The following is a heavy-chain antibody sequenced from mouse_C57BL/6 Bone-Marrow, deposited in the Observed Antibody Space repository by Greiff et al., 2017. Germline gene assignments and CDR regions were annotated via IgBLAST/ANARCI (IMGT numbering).Heavy chain of an antibody. CDR3: AITTVVETGTRGY. V-gene: IGHV1-26*01. CDR1: GYTFTDYY. J-gene: IGHJ2*01. Sequence: EVQLQQSGPELVKPGASVKISCKASGYTFTDYYMNWVKQSHGKSLEWIGDINPNNGGTSYNQKFKGKATLTVDKSSSTAYMELRSLTSEDSAVYYCAITTVVETGTRGYWGQGTTLTVSS. D-gene: IGHD1-1*01. CDR2: INPNNGGT.